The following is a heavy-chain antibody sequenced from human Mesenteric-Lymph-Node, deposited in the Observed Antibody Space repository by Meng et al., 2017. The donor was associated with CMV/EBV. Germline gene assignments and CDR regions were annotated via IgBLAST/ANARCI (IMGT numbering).Heavy chain of an antibody. D-gene: IGHD6-13*01. CDR3: AKGSEDSSSWYYYYGMDV. CDR2: ISGSGGST. V-gene: IGHV3-23*01. J-gene: IGHJ6*02. CDR1: GFIFSSYA. Sequence: GGSLRLSCAASGFIFSSYAMSWIRQAPGKGLEWVSGISGSGGSTFYADSVQGRFTISRDNSRSRLYLQMNSLRAEDTAVYYCAKGSEDSSSWYYYYGMDVWGQGTTVTVSS.